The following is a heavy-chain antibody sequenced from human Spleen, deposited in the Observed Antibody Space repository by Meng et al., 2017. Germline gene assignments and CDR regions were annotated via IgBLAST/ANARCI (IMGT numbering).Heavy chain of an antibody. CDR3: ARSVVLGDKDAFDI. D-gene: IGHD2-8*02. Sequence: LRLSCTVSGGSISSGGYYWTWIRQHPGKGLEWIAKIYYSGSTYYNPSLKSRVTISVDTSKKQFSLTLSSVTAADTAMYYCARSVVLGDKDAFDIWGQGTMVTVSS. CDR2: IYYSGST. V-gene: IGHV4-31*03. CDR1: GGSISSGGYY. J-gene: IGHJ3*02.